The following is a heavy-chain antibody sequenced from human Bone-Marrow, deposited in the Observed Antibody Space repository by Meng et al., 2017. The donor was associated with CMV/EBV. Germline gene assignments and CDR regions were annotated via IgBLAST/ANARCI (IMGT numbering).Heavy chain of an antibody. Sequence: GGSLRLSCAASGFTFSSYWMHWVRQAPGKGLEWVAIISFDGSNKYYADSVKGRFTISRDNSKNTLYLQMNSLRAEDTAVYYCAKVLVRGAVVVPAAIPLGLFDIWGQGTMVTVSS. CDR1: GFTFSSYW. V-gene: IGHV3-30*18. CDR3: AKVLVRGAVVVPAAIPLGLFDI. D-gene: IGHD2-2*02. CDR2: ISFDGSNK. J-gene: IGHJ3*02.